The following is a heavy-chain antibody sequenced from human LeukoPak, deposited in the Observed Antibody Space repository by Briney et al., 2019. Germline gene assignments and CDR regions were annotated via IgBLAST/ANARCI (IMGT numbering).Heavy chain of an antibody. CDR3: ARSARGVIFDV. Sequence: PGGSLRLSCAASGFTFSSYAMHWVRQAPGKGLEWVAVISYDGSNKYYADSVKGRLNLSRDNSKNTVYLQMNSLTFEDTAVYYCARSARGVIFDVWGKGTTVTVSS. J-gene: IGHJ6*04. D-gene: IGHD3-10*01. CDR1: GFTFSSYA. V-gene: IGHV3-30-3*01. CDR2: ISYDGSNK.